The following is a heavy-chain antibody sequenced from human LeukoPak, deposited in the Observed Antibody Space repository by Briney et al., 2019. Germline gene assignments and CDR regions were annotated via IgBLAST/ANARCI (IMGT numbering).Heavy chain of an antibody. CDR2: ISWNSGSI. J-gene: IGHJ6*02. CDR1: GFTFDDYA. D-gene: IGHD3-10*01. CDR3: AKGRITMLRGVPSNYYYYGMDV. V-gene: IGHV3-9*01. Sequence: PGGSLRLSCAASGFTFDDYAMHWVRQAPGKGLEWVSGISWNSGSIGYADSVKGRFTISRDNAKNSLYLQMNSLRAEDTALYYCAKGRITMLRGVPSNYYYYGMDVWGQGTTVTVSS.